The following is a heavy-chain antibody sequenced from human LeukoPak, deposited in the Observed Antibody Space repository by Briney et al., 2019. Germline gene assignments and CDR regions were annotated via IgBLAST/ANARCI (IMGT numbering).Heavy chain of an antibody. Sequence: GGSLRLSCAASGFTFGNYWMSWVRQAPGKGLEWVSSISSSSSYIYYADSVKGRFTISRDNAKNSLYLQMNSLRAEDTAVYYCARVGVGATSFDYWGQGTLVTVSS. CDR3: ARVGVGATSFDY. J-gene: IGHJ4*02. V-gene: IGHV3-21*01. CDR1: GFTFGNYW. CDR2: ISSSSSYI. D-gene: IGHD1-26*01.